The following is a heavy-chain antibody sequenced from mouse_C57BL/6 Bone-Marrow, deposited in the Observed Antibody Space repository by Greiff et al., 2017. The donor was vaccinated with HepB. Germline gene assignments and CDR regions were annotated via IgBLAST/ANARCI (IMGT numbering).Heavy chain of an antibody. CDR2: ISDGGSYT. J-gene: IGHJ2*01. D-gene: IGHD1-1*01. CDR1: GFTFSSYA. V-gene: IGHV5-4*01. CDR3: AREDYGSSYLY. Sequence: EVKVVESGGGLVKPGGSLKLSCAASGFTFSSYAMSWVRQTPEKRLEWVATISDGGSYTYYPDNVKGRFTISRDNAKNNLYLQMSHLKSEDTAMYYCAREDYGSSYLYWGQGTTLTVSS.